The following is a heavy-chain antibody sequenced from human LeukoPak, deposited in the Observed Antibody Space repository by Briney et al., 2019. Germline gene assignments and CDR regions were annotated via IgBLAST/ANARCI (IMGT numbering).Heavy chain of an antibody. Sequence: GGSLRLACAASGFSFSGHWMNWVRQPPGKGLEWVANIKADGSEKYYVDSVKGRFTISRDDAKRTVDLQMDNLRAEDTAIYYCAYRNNFEYWGQGALVTVSS. CDR2: IKADGSEK. D-gene: IGHD1-26*01. CDR1: GFSFSGHW. V-gene: IGHV3-7*05. J-gene: IGHJ4*02. CDR3: AYRNNFEY.